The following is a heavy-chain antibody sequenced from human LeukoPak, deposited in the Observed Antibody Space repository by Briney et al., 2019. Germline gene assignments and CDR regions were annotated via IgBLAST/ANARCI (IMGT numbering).Heavy chain of an antibody. CDR3: ARDLGAIVVVRAFDI. V-gene: IGHV3-23*01. CDR1: GFTFSSYG. Sequence: GGTLRLSCAASGFTFSSYGMSWVRQAPGKGLEWVSAISGSGGSTYYADSVKGRFTISRDNSKNTLYLQMNSLRAEDTAVYYCARDLGAIVVVRAFDIWGQGTMVTVSS. J-gene: IGHJ3*02. CDR2: ISGSGGST. D-gene: IGHD3-22*01.